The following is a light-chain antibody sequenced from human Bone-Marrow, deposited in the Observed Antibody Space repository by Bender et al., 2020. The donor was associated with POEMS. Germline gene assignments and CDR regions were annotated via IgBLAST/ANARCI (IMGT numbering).Light chain of an antibody. Sequence: QSALTQPASVSGSPGQSITISCTGTSSDVGNYNLVSWYQQQPGKAPKVMIYEVNKRPSGISNRFSGSKSGNTASLTISGLQAEDEATYYCCSYADGSNLVFGGGTKVTVL. CDR1: SSDVGNYNL. J-gene: IGLJ2*01. CDR2: EVN. CDR3: CSYADGSNLV. V-gene: IGLV2-23*02.